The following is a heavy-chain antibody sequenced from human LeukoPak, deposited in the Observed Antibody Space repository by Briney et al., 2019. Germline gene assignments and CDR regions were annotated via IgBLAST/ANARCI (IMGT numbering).Heavy chain of an antibody. CDR1: GFPFTTYA. CDR3: AKGQFATTVTTGGDYYGMDV. V-gene: IGHV3-23*01. Sequence: GGSLGFSCAASGFPFTTYAMTGARQAPGKGPEGVSRISGRGGRTYYADSLKGRFTISRDNSKNTVYLQMNSLRAEDTAVYYCAKGQFATTVTTGGDYYGMDVWGQGTTVTVSS. J-gene: IGHJ6*02. CDR2: ISGRGGRT. D-gene: IGHD4-17*01.